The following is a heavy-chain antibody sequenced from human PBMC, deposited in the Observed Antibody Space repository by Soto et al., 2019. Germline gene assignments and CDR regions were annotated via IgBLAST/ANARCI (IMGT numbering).Heavy chain of an antibody. Sequence: QEQLVQSGAEVKKPGASVKVSCKTSGYTFTDYDINWVRQATGQGLEWIGWMNPNSGETGYAQKFQGTFTMTRSASLSTAYLELSSLRSEDTAVYYCARVAVAARPRWYHWFDPWGQGTLVTVSS. V-gene: IGHV1-8*01. J-gene: IGHJ5*02. D-gene: IGHD2-15*01. CDR3: ARVAVAARPRWYHWFDP. CDR2: MNPNSGET. CDR1: GYTFTDYD.